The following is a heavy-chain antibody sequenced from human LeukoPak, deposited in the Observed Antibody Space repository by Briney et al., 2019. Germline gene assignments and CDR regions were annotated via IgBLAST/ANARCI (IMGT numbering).Heavy chain of an antibody. Sequence: PGGSLRLSCAASGFTFDDYAMHWVRQAPGKGLEWVSGISWNSGSIGYADSVKGRFTISRDNAKNSLYLQMNSLRAEDTALYYCAKDLSPYYYDSSGYSDAFDIWGQGTMVTVSS. CDR3: AKDLSPYYYDSSGYSDAFDI. CDR2: ISWNSGSI. J-gene: IGHJ3*02. D-gene: IGHD3-22*01. V-gene: IGHV3-9*01. CDR1: GFTFDDYA.